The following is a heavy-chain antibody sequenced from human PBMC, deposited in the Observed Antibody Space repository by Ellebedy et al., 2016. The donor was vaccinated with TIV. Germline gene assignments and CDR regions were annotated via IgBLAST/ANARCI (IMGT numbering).Heavy chain of an antibody. Sequence: MPSETLSLTCGVSGGSISSTGFSWSWVRPPPGKGLEWIGYIYHSGSTYYNPSLRSRVTISVDRSKNQFSLKLNSVTAADTAVYYCARMDYNFGRPYDFWGQGIQVTVSS. D-gene: IGHD5-24*01. V-gene: IGHV4-30-2*01. CDR2: IYHSGST. CDR1: GGSISSTGFS. J-gene: IGHJ4*02. CDR3: ARMDYNFGRPYDF.